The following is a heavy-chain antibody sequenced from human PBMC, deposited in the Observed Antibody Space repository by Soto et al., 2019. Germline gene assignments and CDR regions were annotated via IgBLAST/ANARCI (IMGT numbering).Heavy chain of an antibody. CDR3: ATQLGIGWFDP. V-gene: IGHV4-59*08. Sequence: SETLSLTCTVSRGSISSYYWSWIRQPPGKGLEWIGYIYYSGSTNYNPSLKSRVTISVDTSKNQFSLKLSSVTAADTAVYYCATQLGIGWFDPWGQGTLVTVSS. CDR2: IYYSGST. D-gene: IGHD7-27*01. J-gene: IGHJ5*02. CDR1: RGSISSYY.